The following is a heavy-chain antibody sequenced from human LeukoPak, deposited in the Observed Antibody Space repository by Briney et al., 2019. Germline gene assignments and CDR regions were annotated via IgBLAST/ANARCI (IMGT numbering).Heavy chain of an antibody. CDR1: GYTFSNFG. V-gene: IGHV1-18*01. CDR3: ARDGTSTDDY. Sequence: ASVKVSCKASGYTFSNFGINWVRQAPGQGPEWIAWISGNDDNPNYGQKFRGRFTVTTDSSTSTAYMELRNLRSDDTAVYYCARDGTSTDDYWGQGTLVTVSS. CDR2: ISGNDDNP. D-gene: IGHD2-2*01. J-gene: IGHJ4*02.